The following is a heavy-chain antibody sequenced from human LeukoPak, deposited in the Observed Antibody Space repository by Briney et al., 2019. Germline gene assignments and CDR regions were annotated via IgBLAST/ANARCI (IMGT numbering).Heavy chain of an antibody. D-gene: IGHD5-12*01. CDR1: GFTFSDYA. V-gene: IGHV3-23*01. Sequence: GGSLRLSCAASGFTFSDYAMSWVRQAPGKGLEWVSGISGSGGSTYYADSVKGRFTISRDNSKNTLYLQMNSLRAEDTAVYYCAKEPGYSGYDFGDYWGQGTLVTVSS. CDR3: AKEPGYSGYDFGDY. J-gene: IGHJ4*02. CDR2: ISGSGGST.